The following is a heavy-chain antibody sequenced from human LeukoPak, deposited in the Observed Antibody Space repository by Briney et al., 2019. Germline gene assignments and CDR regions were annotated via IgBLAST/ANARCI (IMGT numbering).Heavy chain of an antibody. V-gene: IGHV3-20*04. Sequence: PGGSLRLSCAASGFTFDDYDMSWVRQAPGKGLEWVSGINWNGGSTGYADSVKGRFTISRDNAKNSLYLQMNSLRAEDTALYYCARLACSSTSCYQGYWYFDLWGRGTLVTVSS. D-gene: IGHD2-2*01. CDR3: ARLACSSTSCYQGYWYFDL. CDR1: GFTFDDYD. CDR2: INWNGGST. J-gene: IGHJ2*01.